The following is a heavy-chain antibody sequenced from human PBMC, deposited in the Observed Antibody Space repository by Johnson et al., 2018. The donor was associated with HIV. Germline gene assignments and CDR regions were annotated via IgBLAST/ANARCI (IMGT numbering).Heavy chain of an antibody. CDR1: GFTVSSNY. J-gene: IGHJ3*02. D-gene: IGHD6-19*01. CDR3: ASGEYSSGLTDAFDI. CDR2: IYSGGST. Sequence: VQLVESGGGLIQPGGSLRLSCAASGFTVSSNYMSWVRQAPGKGLEWVSVIYSGGSTYYADSVQGRFTISRDNSKNPLYLKVNSLRAEDTAVYYCASGEYSSGLTDAFDIWGQGTMVTVSS. V-gene: IGHV3-53*01.